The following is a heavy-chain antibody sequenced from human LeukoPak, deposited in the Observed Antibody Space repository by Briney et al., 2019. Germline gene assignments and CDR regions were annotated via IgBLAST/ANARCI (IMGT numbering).Heavy chain of an antibody. V-gene: IGHV4-4*08. J-gene: IGHJ4*02. D-gene: IGHD5-12*01. CDR1: GGSFSGYY. CDR2: IYTSGSA. CDR3: ARVGYSGYDFRGTFDY. Sequence: SETLSLTCAVYGGSFSGYYWSWIRQPPGKGLEWIGHIYTSGSANYNPSLKSRVTMSVDTSKNQFSLKLSSVTAADTAVYYCARVGYSGYDFRGTFDYWGQGTLVTVSS.